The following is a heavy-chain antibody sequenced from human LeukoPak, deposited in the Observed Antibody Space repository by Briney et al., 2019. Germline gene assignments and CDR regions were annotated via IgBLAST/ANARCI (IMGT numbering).Heavy chain of an antibody. CDR3: ARVFSYYYDYMEV. J-gene: IGHJ6*03. Sequence: GASPKISCKGSGYSFTSYWIGWVRQLPGKGLEWMGIIYPGYSDTRYSPSFQRQVTISVDKSISTASLQGSSLNAPDTASYFWARVFSYYYDYMEVWGKGTTVTVSS. CDR1: GYSFTSYW. CDR2: IYPGYSDT. V-gene: IGHV5-51*01.